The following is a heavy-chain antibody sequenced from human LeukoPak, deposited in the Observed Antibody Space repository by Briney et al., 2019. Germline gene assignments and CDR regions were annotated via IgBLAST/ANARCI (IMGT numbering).Heavy chain of an antibody. CDR3: AKDYHMVV. V-gene: IGHV3-23*01. CDR1: GFTFTFTNDA. D-gene: IGHD2-2*01. J-gene: IGHJ6*02. CDR2: ISGSGAST. Sequence: GASLRLSCAASGFTFTFTNDAMTWVRQAPGTGLEWVSSISGSGASTYYTDSVKGRFTISTDNSKSTLYLQMNSPRAEDTAIYYCAKDYHMVVWGQGTTVTVSS.